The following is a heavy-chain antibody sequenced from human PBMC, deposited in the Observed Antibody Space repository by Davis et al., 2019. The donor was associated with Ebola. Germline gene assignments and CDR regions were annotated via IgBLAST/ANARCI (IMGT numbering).Heavy chain of an antibody. CDR3: ARVGKVYYYGMDV. Sequence: HTGGSLRLSCAASGFTFSSYWMHWVRQAPGKGLVWVSRINSDGSGTSYADSVKGRFTISRDNAKNTLYLQMNSLRAEDTAVYYCARVGKVYYYGMDVWGKGTTVTVSS. V-gene: IGHV3-74*01. CDR2: INSDGSGT. D-gene: IGHD3-10*01. CDR1: GFTFSSYW. J-gene: IGHJ6*04.